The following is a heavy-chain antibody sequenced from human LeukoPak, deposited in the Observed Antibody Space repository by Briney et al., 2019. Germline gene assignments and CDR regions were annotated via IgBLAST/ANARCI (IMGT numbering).Heavy chain of an antibody. CDR2: INHSGST. CDR3: AXGHPRSTYYYDSXGRXDX. J-gene: IGHJ4*02. CDR1: GGSFSGYY. D-gene: IGHD3-22*01. V-gene: IGHV4-34*01. Sequence: SETLSLTCAVYGGSFSGYYWSWIRQPPGKGLEWIGEINHSGSTNYNPSLKSRVTISVDTSKNQFSLKLSSVTAADTAVYYCAXGHPRSTYYYDSXGRXDXWGQGTLV.